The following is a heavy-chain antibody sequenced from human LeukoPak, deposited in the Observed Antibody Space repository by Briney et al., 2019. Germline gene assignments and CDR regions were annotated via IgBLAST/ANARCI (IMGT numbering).Heavy chain of an antibody. J-gene: IGHJ3*02. CDR3: ARDQWYYDSSGYSWDAFDI. Sequence: GGSLRLSCAASGFTFSNHWMHWVRQAPGKGLEWVSVIYSGGSTYYADSVKGRFTISRDNSKNTLYLQMNSLRAEDTAVYYCARDQWYYDSSGYSWDAFDIWGQGTMVTVSS. D-gene: IGHD3-22*01. CDR1: GFTFSNHW. V-gene: IGHV3-53*01. CDR2: IYSGGST.